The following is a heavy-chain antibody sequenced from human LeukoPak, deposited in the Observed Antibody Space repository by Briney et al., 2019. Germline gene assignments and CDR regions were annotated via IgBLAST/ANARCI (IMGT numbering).Heavy chain of an antibody. CDR2: ISGSGGST. J-gene: IGHJ4*02. CDR1: GFTSNNYA. Sequence: PGGSLRLSCAASGFTSNNYAMSWVRQAPGKGLEWVSTISGSGGSTYYADSVKGRFTISRDNSKNTLYLQMNSLRAEDTAVYYCAKDMGFGELSDYWGQGTLVTVSS. CDR3: AKDMGFGELSDY. D-gene: IGHD3-10*01. V-gene: IGHV3-23*01.